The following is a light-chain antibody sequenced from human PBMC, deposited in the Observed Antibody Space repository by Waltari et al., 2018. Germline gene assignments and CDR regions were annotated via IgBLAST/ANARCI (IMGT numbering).Light chain of an antibody. CDR1: QSVASTY. CDR2: AAS. CDR3: QQYGSSPLFT. J-gene: IGKJ3*01. Sequence: EVVLTQSPGTLSLSPGERATLSCRASQSVASTYLAWYQQKPGQDPRLLIYAASSRATGIPDRFSGSASGTDFTLTINRLEPEDSAVYFCQQYGSSPLFTFGPGTKVDI. V-gene: IGKV3-20*01.